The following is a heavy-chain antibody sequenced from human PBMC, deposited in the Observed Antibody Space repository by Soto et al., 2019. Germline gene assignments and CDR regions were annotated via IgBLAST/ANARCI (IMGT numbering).Heavy chain of an antibody. CDR3: ASGLQSSDNWFNP. V-gene: IGHV4-34*01. CDR1: GGSFSGYY. Sequence: PSETLSLTCAVYGGSFSGYYWSWIRQPPGKGLEWIGEINHSGSTNYNPSLKSRVTISVDTSKNQFSLKLSSVTAADTAVYYCASGLQSSDNWFNPWGKETLVTVSS. CDR2: INHSGST. D-gene: IGHD3-16*02. J-gene: IGHJ5*02.